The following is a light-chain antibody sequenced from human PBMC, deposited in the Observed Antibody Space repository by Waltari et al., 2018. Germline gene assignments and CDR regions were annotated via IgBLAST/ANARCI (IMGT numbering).Light chain of an antibody. CDR1: SSDVGGYNS. CDR3: SSYTGRNSWV. Sequence: QSALTQPASVSGSPGQSITISCTGTSSDVGGYNSVSWYKQHPGKAPELMIFDVSKRPSGVSHRFSASASGDTASLTISGLQADDEGDYYCSSYTGRNSWVFGGGTKLTVL. CDR2: DVS. J-gene: IGLJ3*02. V-gene: IGLV2-14*01.